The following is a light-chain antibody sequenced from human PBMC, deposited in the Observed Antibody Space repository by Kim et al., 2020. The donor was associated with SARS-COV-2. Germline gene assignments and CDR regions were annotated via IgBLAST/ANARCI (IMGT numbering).Light chain of an antibody. CDR1: QSVSTY. J-gene: IGKJ4*01. CDR2: DAS. CDR3: QQRSNWLT. V-gene: IGKV3-11*01. Sequence: PGERATLSCRASQSVSTYLAWYQQKPGQAPRLLIYDASNRAIGVPARFSGSGSGTDFTLTISSLEPEDFAVYYCQQRSNWLTFGGGTKVDIK.